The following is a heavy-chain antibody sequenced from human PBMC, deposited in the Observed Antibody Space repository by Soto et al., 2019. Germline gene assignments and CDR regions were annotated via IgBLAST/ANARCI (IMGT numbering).Heavy chain of an antibody. CDR1: GFTFSSYG. D-gene: IGHD3-22*01. CDR3: AKYLRYYDSSGPTRGYYYGMDV. Sequence: QVQLVESGGGVVQPGRSLRLSCAASGFTFSSYGMHWVRQAPGKGLEWVAVISYDGSNKYYADSVKGRFTIYRDNSKNTLYLQMNSLRAEDTAVYYCAKYLRYYDSSGPTRGYYYGMDVWGQGTTVTVSS. CDR2: ISYDGSNK. J-gene: IGHJ6*02. V-gene: IGHV3-30*18.